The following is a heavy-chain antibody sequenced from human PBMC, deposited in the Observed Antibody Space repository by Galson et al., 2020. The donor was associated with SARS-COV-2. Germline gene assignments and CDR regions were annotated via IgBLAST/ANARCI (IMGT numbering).Heavy chain of an antibody. CDR3: ATEEYSSSSQQYYYYYGMDV. CDR2: IYTSGST. V-gene: IGHV4-61*02. Sequence: SETLSLTCTVSGDSISSGSYYWSWIRQPAGKGLEWIGRIYTSGSTNYNPSPKSRVTISVDTSKNQFSLKLSSVTAADTAVYYCATEEYSSSSQQYYYYYGMDVWGQGTTVTVSS. D-gene: IGHD6-6*01. J-gene: IGHJ6*02. CDR1: GDSISSGSYY.